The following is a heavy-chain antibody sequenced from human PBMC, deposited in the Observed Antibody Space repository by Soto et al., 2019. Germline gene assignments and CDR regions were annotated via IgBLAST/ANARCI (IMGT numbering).Heavy chain of an antibody. V-gene: IGHV3-30-3*01. CDR2: ISYDGSNK. CDR1: GFTFSSYA. CDR3: ARDFYGGYTYGPGDY. D-gene: IGHD5-18*01. Sequence: PGGSLRLSCAASGFTFSSYAMHWVRQAPGKGLEWVAVISYDGSNKYYADSVKGRFTISRDNAKRSLYLQMNSLRAEDTAVYYCARDFYGGYTYGPGDYWGQGALVTVSS. J-gene: IGHJ4*02.